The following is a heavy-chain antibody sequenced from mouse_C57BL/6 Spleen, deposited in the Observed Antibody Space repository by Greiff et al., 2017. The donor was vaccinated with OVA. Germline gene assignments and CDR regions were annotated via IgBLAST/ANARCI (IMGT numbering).Heavy chain of an antibody. V-gene: IGHV1-26*01. D-gene: IGHD1-1*01. J-gene: IGHJ4*01. CDR3: ARNYGSRNAMDY. Sequence: DVQLQESGPELVKPGASVKISCKASGYTFTDYYMNWVKQSHGKSLEWIGDINPNNGGTSYNQKFKGKATLTVDKSSSTAYMELRSLTSEDSAVYYCARNYGSRNAMDYWGQGTSVTVSS. CDR2: INPNNGGT. CDR1: GYTFTDYY.